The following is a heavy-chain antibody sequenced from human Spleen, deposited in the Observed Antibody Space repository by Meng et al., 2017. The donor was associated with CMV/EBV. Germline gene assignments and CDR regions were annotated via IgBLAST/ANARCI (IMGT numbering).Heavy chain of an antibody. V-gene: IGHV3-7*01. CDR2: IKQDGSEK. CDR1: GFTFSSYW. J-gene: IGHJ4*02. Sequence: GESLKISCAASGFTFSSYWMSWVRQAPGKGLEWVANIKQDGSEKYYVDSVKGRFTISRDNAKNSLYLQMDSLRVEDTAVYYCARPNSSAGNWNLDFWGQGTLVTVSS. CDR3: ARPNSSAGNWNLDF. D-gene: IGHD1-20*01.